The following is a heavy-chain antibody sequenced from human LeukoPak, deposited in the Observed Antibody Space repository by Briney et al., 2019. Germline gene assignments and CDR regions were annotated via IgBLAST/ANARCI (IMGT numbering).Heavy chain of an antibody. J-gene: IGHJ5*02. Sequence: PGGSLRLSCAASGFTFSTYGIHWVRQAPGRGLEWVAIISHDGSSQFFIDSVRGRFTISRDNSKNTVYLQMNSLRPEDTAVYYCAKPQRDCYDGRCFLRALDLWGQGTLVTVSS. CDR1: GFTFSTYG. V-gene: IGHV3-30*18. CDR2: ISHDGSSQ. CDR3: AKPQRDCYDGRCFLRALDL. D-gene: IGHD2-15*01.